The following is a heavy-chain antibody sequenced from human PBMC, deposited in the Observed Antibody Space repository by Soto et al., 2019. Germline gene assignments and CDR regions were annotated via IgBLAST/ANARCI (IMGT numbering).Heavy chain of an antibody. Sequence: SETLSLTCAVYGGSFSSGSYYWSWIRQPPGKGLEWIGYIYYSGSTNYNPSLKSRVTISVDTSKNQFSLKLSSVTAADTAVYYCARDRIAAAGSDAFDIWGQGTMVTVSS. D-gene: IGHD6-13*01. CDR3: ARDRIAAAGSDAFDI. V-gene: IGHV4-61*01. J-gene: IGHJ3*02. CDR1: GGSFSSGSYY. CDR2: IYYSGST.